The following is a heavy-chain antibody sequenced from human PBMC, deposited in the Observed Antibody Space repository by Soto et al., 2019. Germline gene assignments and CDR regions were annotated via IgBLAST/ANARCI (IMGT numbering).Heavy chain of an antibody. CDR3: ARPDFGDYWYFDL. CDR1: GGTFSSHT. Sequence: QDQLVQSGAEVKKPGSSVKVSCKASGGTFSSHTFSWVRQAPGQGLEWMGRIIPALGTATYAKKFQGRVTITADESATTVYMELNSLRSEYTAVYYCARPDFGDYWYFDLWGRGTLVTVSS. CDR2: IIPALGTA. J-gene: IGHJ2*01. D-gene: IGHD4-17*01. V-gene: IGHV1-69*08.